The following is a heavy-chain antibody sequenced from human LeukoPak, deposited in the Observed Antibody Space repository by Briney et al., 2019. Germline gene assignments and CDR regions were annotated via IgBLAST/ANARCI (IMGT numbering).Heavy chain of an antibody. Sequence: GGSLRLSCAASGFTFSSYSMNWVRQAPGRGLEWVSYISSSSSTIYYADSVKGRFTISRDNAKNSLYLQMNSLRAEDTAVYYCATDPNTSSFDAFDIWGQGTMVTVSS. D-gene: IGHD6-6*01. J-gene: IGHJ3*02. CDR2: ISSSSSTI. V-gene: IGHV3-48*04. CDR3: ATDPNTSSFDAFDI. CDR1: GFTFSSYS.